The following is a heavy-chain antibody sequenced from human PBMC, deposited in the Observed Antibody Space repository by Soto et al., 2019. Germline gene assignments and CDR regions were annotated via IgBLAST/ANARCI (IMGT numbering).Heavy chain of an antibody. CDR2: MNPNSGNT. V-gene: IGHV1-8*01. J-gene: IGHJ6*02. D-gene: IGHD2-15*01. CDR3: ARVEAARYYYGMDV. Sequence: QVQLVQSGAEVKKPGASVKVSCKASGYTFTSYDINWVRQATGQGLEWMGWMNPNSGNTGYAQKFQGRVTMNRNTSISTAYMELSSLRSEDTAVYFCARVEAARYYYGMDVWSQGTTVTVSS. CDR1: GYTFTSYD.